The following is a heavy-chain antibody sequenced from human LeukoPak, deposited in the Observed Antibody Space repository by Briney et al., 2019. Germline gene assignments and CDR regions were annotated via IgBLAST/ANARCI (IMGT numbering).Heavy chain of an antibody. V-gene: IGHV4-30-2*01. D-gene: IGHD1-26*01. CDR2: IYHSGST. Sequence: SETLSLTCTVSGGSISSGGYYWSWIRQPPGKGLEWIGYIYHSGSTYYNPSLKSRVTISVDRSKNQFSLKLSSVTAADTAVYYCARGGAARIVGATTSWFDPWGQGTLVTVSS. J-gene: IGHJ5*02. CDR3: ARGGAARIVGATTSWFDP. CDR1: GGSISSGGYY.